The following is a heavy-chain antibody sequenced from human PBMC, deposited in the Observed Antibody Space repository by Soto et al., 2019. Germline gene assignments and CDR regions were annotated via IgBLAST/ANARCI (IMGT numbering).Heavy chain of an antibody. J-gene: IGHJ4*02. D-gene: IGHD6-19*01. Sequence: QIQLVQSGPEVRKPGASVKVSCKASGYTFRNYGIKWVRQAPGQGLEWVGWITAYNGNRHHAEKFQGRVTITTDTSTSTHYMELRSLTSDDAAVYYCARDAPTQAVAADMSSAYWGQGTLVTVSP. CDR1: GYTFRNYG. CDR3: ARDAPTQAVAADMSSAY. CDR2: ITAYNGNR. V-gene: IGHV1-18*04.